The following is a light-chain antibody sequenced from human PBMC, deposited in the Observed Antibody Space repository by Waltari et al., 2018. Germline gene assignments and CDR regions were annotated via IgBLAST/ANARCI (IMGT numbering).Light chain of an antibody. CDR1: SLRSFY. CDR3: HSRDASGVGGT. V-gene: IGLV3-19*01. Sequence: TQDPAVSVAMGQTVRITCQGDSLRSFYASWYQQRPGQAPSLVVYGQNDRPSGVPDRFSGSSSDNTASLNITGAQAEDEGFYYCHSRDASGVGGTFGGGTKLTVL. CDR2: GQN. J-gene: IGLJ2*01.